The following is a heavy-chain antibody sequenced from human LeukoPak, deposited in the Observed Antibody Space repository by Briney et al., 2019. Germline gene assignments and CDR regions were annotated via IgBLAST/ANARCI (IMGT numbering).Heavy chain of an antibody. CDR3: AREWWYLDY. CDR1: GFSFSNYA. CDR2: IEEDGSDT. J-gene: IGHJ4*02. D-gene: IGHD2-15*01. Sequence: AGGSLRLSCAASGFSFSNYAMTWVRQAPGRGLEWVARIEEDGSDTYYVDSVKGRFTISRDKAKKTVYLQMNSLRVEDTAVYYCAREWWYLDYWGQGTLVTVSS. V-gene: IGHV3-7*05.